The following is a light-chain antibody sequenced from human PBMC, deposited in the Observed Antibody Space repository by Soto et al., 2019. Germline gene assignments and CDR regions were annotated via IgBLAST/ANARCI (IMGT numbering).Light chain of an antibody. V-gene: IGLV1-40*01. CDR1: RSNIGAGYD. CDR3: QSYDSRLRAWV. J-gene: IGLJ1*01. CDR2: TNT. Sequence: QSVLTQPPSVSGAPGQRVTISCTGSRSNIGAGYDVHWYQQLPGTAPRLLIYTNTYRPSGVPDRFSGSKSGTSASLAISGLQAEDEADYYCQSYDSRLRAWVFGTGTQLTVL.